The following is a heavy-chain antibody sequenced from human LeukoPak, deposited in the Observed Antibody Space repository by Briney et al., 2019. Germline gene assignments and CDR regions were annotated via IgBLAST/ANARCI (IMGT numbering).Heavy chain of an antibody. Sequence: PGGSLRLSCAASGFTFSTFAMTWVPQATGKGLEWVSGVVGGGTTYYADSVKGRFTLSKDNSKKTVYLQMNSLRVEGTAIYYCAKDLHYNDGRWEFDPWGQGTLVTVSS. V-gene: IGHV3-23*01. J-gene: IGHJ5*02. CDR2: VVGGGTT. CDR3: AKDLHYNDGRWEFDP. D-gene: IGHD5-24*01. CDR1: GFTFSTFA.